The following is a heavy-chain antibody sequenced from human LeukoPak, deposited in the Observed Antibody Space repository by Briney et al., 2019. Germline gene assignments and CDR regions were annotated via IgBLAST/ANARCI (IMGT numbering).Heavy chain of an antibody. J-gene: IGHJ4*02. V-gene: IGHV3-23*01. CDR3: AKCSGGSCYREHFDY. CDR1: GFTFSTYA. Sequence: GGSLRLSCAASGFTFSTYAMSWVRQTPGKGLEWVSVISGGGDITYYADSEKGRFTISRDNSENTVYLQMNSLRAEDTAVYYCAKCSGGSCYREHFDYWGQGTLVTVSS. D-gene: IGHD2-15*01. CDR2: ISGGGDIT.